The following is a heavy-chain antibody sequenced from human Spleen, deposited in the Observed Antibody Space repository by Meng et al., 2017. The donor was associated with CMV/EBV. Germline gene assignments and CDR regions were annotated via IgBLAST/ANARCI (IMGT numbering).Heavy chain of an antibody. Sequence: ASVKVSCKASGYTFTSYYIHWVRQAPGQGLEWMGIINPIGGSTTYAQKLQGRVTMTRDTSTSTVYMELSGLRSEDTAMYYCAAYSNYWYWGQGTLVTVSS. CDR1: GYTFTSYY. D-gene: IGHD4-11*01. J-gene: IGHJ4*02. CDR3: AAYSNYWY. CDR2: INPIGGST. V-gene: IGHV1-46*04.